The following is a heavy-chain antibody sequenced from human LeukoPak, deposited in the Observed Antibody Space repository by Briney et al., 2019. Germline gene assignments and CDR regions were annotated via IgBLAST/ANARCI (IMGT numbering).Heavy chain of an antibody. V-gene: IGHV1-69*05. CDR1: GGTFSSYA. J-gene: IGHJ6*03. D-gene: IGHD1-7*01. CDR3: ARGLELRRYYYYYYMDV. CDR2: IIPIFGTA. Sequence: ASVKVSCKASGGTFSSYAISWVRQAPGQGLEWMGGIIPIFGTANYAQKFQGRVTITTDESTSTAYMELSSRRSEDTAVYYCARGLELRRYYYYYYMDVWGKGTTVTVSS.